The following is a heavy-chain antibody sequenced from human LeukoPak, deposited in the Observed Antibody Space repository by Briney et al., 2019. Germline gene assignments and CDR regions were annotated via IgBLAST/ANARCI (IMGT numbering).Heavy chain of an antibody. CDR1: GGSFSGYY. Sequence: SETLSLTCAVYGGSFSGYYWSWIRQPPGKGLEWIGEINNSGSTNYNPSLKSRVTISVDTSKNQFSLKLSSVTAADTAVYYCARGRWLQFAAFDIWGQGTMVTVSS. CDR3: ARGRWLQFAAFDI. CDR2: INNSGST. V-gene: IGHV4-34*01. D-gene: IGHD5-24*01. J-gene: IGHJ3*02.